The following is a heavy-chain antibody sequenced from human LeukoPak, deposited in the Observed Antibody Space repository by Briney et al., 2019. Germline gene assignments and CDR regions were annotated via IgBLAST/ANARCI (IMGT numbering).Heavy chain of an antibody. CDR1: GGSISSSNW. J-gene: IGHJ4*02. CDR3: ARESKRMVRGVIITLFDY. V-gene: IGHV4-4*02. CDR2: IYHSGST. D-gene: IGHD3-10*01. Sequence: SETLSLTCAVSGGSISSSNWWSWVRQPPGKGLEWIGEIYHSGSTNYNPSLKSRVTISVDKSKNQFSLKLSSVTAADTAVYYCARESKRMVRGVIITLFDYWGQGTLVTVSS.